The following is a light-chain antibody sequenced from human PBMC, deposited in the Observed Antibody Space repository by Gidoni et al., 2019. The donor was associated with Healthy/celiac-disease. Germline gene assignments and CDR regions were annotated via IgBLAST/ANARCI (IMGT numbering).Light chain of an antibody. V-gene: IGKV2-28*01. CDR2: LGS. CDR3: MQALQTLWT. J-gene: IGKJ1*01. Sequence: DIGLTRFQLSRPVTPGEPASISCRSSQSLLHSNGYNYLDWYLQKPGQSPQLLIYLGSNRASGVPDRFSGSGSGTDFTLKISRVEAEDVGVYYCMQALQTLWTFGQGTKVEIK. CDR1: QSLLHSNGYNY.